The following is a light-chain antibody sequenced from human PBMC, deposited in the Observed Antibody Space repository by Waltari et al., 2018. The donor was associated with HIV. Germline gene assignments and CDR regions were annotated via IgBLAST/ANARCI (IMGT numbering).Light chain of an antibody. CDR2: EVN. CDR1: SSDVGSYNL. V-gene: IGLV2-23*02. Sequence: QSALTQPASVSGSPGQSITISCTGTSSDVGSYNLVSWYQQHPDKAPQLMIYEVNKRPSGVSNRFSGSKSGNTASLTISGLRAEDEADYYCCSYAGSSIWVFGGGTKLTVL. J-gene: IGLJ3*02. CDR3: CSYAGSSIWV.